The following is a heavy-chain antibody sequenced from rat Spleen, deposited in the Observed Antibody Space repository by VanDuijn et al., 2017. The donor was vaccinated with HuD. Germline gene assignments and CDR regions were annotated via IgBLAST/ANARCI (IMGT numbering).Heavy chain of an antibody. V-gene: IGHV5-17*01. Sequence: EVQLVESGGGLVQPGRSLKFSCAASGFTFSSFPMAWVRQAPTKGLEWVASLSYGGISTYYPDSVRGRFTISSDNAKTTLYLQMDSLRSEDTATYYCTRHDYSGVITNWFAYWGQGTLVTVSS. CDR3: TRHDYSGVITNWFAY. J-gene: IGHJ3*01. CDR2: LSYGGIST. D-gene: IGHD4-3*01. CDR1: GFTFSSFP.